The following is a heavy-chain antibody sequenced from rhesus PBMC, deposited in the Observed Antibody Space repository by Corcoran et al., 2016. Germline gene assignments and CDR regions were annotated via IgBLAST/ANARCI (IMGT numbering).Heavy chain of an antibody. J-gene: IGHJ6*01. CDR3: ARGPIVVIKYGLDS. CDR1: GASISRYW. CDR2: INGNSGST. V-gene: IGHV4-80*01. Sequence: QVQLQESGPGLVKPSETLSLTCAVSGASISRYWWSWIRQPPGKGLEWIGEINGNSGSTYKTPAPKSRVTISKNASKNHCPLKLSSVTAADTAVYYCARGPIVVIKYGLDSWGQGVVVTVSS. D-gene: IGHD3-28*01.